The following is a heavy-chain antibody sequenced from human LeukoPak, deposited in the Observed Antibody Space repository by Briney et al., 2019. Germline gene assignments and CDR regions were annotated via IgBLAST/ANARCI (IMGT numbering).Heavy chain of an antibody. D-gene: IGHD4-11*01. Sequence: PSETLSLTCTVSGGSISSSSYYWGWIRQPPGKGLEWIGSIYYSGSTYYNPSLKSRVTISVDTSKNQFSLKLSSVTAADTAVYYCATATGTVTLYYYYYYMDVWGKGTTVTVSS. CDR3: ATATGTVTLYYYYYYMDV. V-gene: IGHV4-39*01. CDR1: GGSISSSSYY. CDR2: IYYSGST. J-gene: IGHJ6*03.